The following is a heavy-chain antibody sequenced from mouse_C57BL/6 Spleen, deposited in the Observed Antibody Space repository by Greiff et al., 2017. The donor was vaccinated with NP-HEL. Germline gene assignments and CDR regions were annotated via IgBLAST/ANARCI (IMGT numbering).Heavy chain of an antibody. J-gene: IGHJ3*01. Sequence: EVQLQQSGPELVKPGASVKLSCKASGYTFTDYYMNWVKQSHGKSLEWIGDINPNNGGTSYNQKFKGKATLTVDKSSSTAYMELRSLTSEDSAVYYCATDEDGGFAYWGQGTLVTVSA. CDR1: GYTFTDYY. V-gene: IGHV1-26*01. CDR3: ATDEDGGFAY. CDR2: INPNNGGT.